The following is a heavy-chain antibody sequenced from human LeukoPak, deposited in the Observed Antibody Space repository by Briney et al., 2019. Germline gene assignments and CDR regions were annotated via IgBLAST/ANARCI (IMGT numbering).Heavy chain of an antibody. J-gene: IGHJ4*02. CDR1: AFTFSSYW. D-gene: IGHD5-18*01. V-gene: IGHV3-74*01. CDR3: ARNGSYGKIDY. CDR2: INSDGSST. Sequence: PGGSLRLSCAASAFTFSSYWMHWVRQAPGKGLVWVSRINSDGSSTSYAYSVKGRLTISRDNAKNTLYLQMYSLRAEDTAVYYCARNGSYGKIDYWGQGTLVTVSS.